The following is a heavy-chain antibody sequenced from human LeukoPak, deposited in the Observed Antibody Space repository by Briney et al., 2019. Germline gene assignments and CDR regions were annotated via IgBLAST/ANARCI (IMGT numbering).Heavy chain of an antibody. V-gene: IGHV3-53*01. CDR2: IYSGGYT. D-gene: IGHD4-23*01. CDR3: ARMKNPPSGGYYFDY. Sequence: GGSLRLSCAVSGFTVSSNYMSWVRQAPGKGLEWVSVIYSGGYTYYADSVKGRFTISRDNSKNTLFLQMNSLRAEDTAVYYCARMKNPPSGGYYFDYWGQGTLVTVSS. CDR1: GFTVSSNY. J-gene: IGHJ4*02.